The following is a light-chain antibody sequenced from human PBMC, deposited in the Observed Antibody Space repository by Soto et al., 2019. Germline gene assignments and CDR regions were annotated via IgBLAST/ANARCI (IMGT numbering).Light chain of an antibody. J-gene: IGKJ1*01. V-gene: IGKV3-11*01. CDR1: QSVSSY. CDR3: QQRSNWPPLWT. CDR2: DAS. Sequence: EIVLTQSPATLSLSPAERATLSCRASQSVSSYLAWYQQKPGQAPRLLIYDASNRATGIPARFSGSGSGTDFTLTISSLEPEDFGVYYCQQRSNWPPLWTFGQGSKVDIK.